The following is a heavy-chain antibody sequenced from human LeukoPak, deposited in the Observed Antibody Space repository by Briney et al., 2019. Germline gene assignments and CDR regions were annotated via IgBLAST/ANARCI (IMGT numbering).Heavy chain of an antibody. CDR3: GSPPRSGSYFDY. CDR2: IIPTLGIA. J-gene: IGHJ4*02. V-gene: IGHV1-69*04. D-gene: IGHD1-26*01. Sequence: ASVKVSCKASGGTFSSYAISWVRQAPGQGLEWMGRIIPTLGIANYAQKFQGRVTITADKSTSTAYMELSSLRSEDTAVYYCGSPPRSGSYFDYWGQGTLVTVSS. CDR1: GGTFSSYA.